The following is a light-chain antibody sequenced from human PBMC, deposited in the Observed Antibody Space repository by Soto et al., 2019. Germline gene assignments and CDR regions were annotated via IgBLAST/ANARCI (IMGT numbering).Light chain of an antibody. CDR2: GAS. CDR3: LQYGSSVWT. J-gene: IGKJ1*01. Sequence: EIVLTQSPGTLSLSPGERATLSCRASQRLSSNYLAWFQQKPGQAPRLLIYGASSRATGIPDRFSGSGSGTDFTLTIPRLEPEDFAVYHCLQYGSSVWTFGQGTKVEIK. V-gene: IGKV3-20*01. CDR1: QRLSSNY.